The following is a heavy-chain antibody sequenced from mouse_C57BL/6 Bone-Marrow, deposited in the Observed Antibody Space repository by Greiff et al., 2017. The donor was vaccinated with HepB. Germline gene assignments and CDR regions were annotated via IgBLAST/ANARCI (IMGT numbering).Heavy chain of an antibody. D-gene: IGHD1-1*01. J-gene: IGHJ1*03. CDR1: GYTFTSYW. CDR3: AREDYGSSLYWYFDV. V-gene: IGHV1-72*01. Sequence: QVQLKQPGAELVKPGASVKLSCKASGYTFTSYWMHWVKQRPGRGLEWIGRIDPNSGGTKYNEKFKSKATLTVDKPSSTAYMQLSSLTSEDSAVYYCAREDYGSSLYWYFDVWGTGTTVTVSS. CDR2: IDPNSGGT.